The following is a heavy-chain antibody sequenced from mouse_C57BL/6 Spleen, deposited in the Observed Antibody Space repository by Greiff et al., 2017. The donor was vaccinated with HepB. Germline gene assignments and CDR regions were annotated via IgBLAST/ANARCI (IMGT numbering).Heavy chain of an antibody. V-gene: IGHV5-4*01. Sequence: EVQRVESGGGLVKPGGSLKLSCAASGFTFSSYAMSWVRQTPEKRLEWVATISDGGSYTYYPDNVKGRFTISRDNAKNNLYLQMSHLKSEDTAMYYCAREGRGSFAYWGQGTLVTVSA. CDR3: AREGRGSFAY. CDR1: GFTFSSYA. J-gene: IGHJ3*01. CDR2: ISDGGSYT.